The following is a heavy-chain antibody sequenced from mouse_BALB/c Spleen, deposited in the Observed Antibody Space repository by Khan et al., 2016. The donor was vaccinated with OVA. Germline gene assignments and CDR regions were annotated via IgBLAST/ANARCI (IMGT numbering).Heavy chain of an antibody. CDR3: ARGDYFVSNYFDY. CDR1: GFTFSNYA. CDR2: ISSGGDT. V-gene: IGHV5-6-5*01. Sequence: EVELVESGGGLVKPGGSLKLSCAASGFTFSNYAMSWVRQTPEKRLEWVASISSGGDTYYPDSVKGRFTFSRDAARNILYLQMSRLRSEDTAMYYCARGDYFVSNYFDYWGQGTTLTVS. D-gene: IGHD1-1*01. J-gene: IGHJ2*01.